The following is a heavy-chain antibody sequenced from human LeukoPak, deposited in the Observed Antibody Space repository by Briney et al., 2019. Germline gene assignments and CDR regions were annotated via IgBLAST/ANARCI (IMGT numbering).Heavy chain of an antibody. D-gene: IGHD3-10*01. CDR1: SFTFDDYG. V-gene: IGHV3-20*04. CDR3: VRNTRSTEYDYGSGSYYSYYFDY. J-gene: IGHJ4*02. Sequence: GSLLLSCAASSFTFDDYGMSWVRQAPGKGLEWVPGINWNGGRTCYADSVKGRFTISRDKAKNSLYLQMNSLRAEDTALYYCVRNTRSTEYDYGSGSYYSYYFDYWGQGTLVTVSS. CDR2: INWNGGRT.